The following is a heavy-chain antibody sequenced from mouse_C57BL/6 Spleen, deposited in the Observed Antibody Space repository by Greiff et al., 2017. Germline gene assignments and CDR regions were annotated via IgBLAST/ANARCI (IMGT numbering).Heavy chain of an antibody. V-gene: IGHV1-62-2*01. CDR3: ARHDPLYDYDWYFDV. Sequence: QVHVKQSGAELVKPGASVKLSCKASGYTFTEYTIHWVKQRSGQGLEWIGWFYPGSGSIKYNEKFKDKATLTADKSSSTVYMELSRLTSEDSAVYFCARHDPLYDYDWYFDVWGTGTTVTVSS. CDR1: GYTFTEYT. D-gene: IGHD2-4*01. CDR2: FYPGSGSI. J-gene: IGHJ1*03.